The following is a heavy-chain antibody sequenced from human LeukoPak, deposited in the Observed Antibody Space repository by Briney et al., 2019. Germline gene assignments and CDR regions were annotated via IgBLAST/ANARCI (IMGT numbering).Heavy chain of an antibody. CDR3: SRDNSVGGIAWWFGP. CDR2: TIPIFGTA. J-gene: IGHJ5*02. CDR1: GGTFSSYA. Sequence: ASVKVSCKASGGTFSSYAISWVRQAPGQGLEWMGGTIPIFGTANYAQKFQGRVTMTRDMSTTTDYMELSSRRSEDTAVHYWSRDNSVGGIAWWFGPWGQGTMVTVSS. D-gene: IGHD3-16*02. V-gene: IGHV1-69*05.